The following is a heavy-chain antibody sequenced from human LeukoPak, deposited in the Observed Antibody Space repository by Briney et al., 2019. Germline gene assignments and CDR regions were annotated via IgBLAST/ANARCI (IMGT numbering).Heavy chain of an antibody. J-gene: IGHJ5*01. CDR3: ARVGSRGDWFDY. CDR2: INSGGSAV. V-gene: IGHV3-48*01. D-gene: IGHD1-26*01. Sequence: PGGSLRLSCAASGFSFSPYNMLWVRQTPGKGLEWLFYINSGGSAVHSAGSVKDRFTFSRDNAKNSLYLQMNSLRVEDTGIYYCARVGSRGDWFDYWGQGTRVTVSS. CDR1: GFSFSPYN.